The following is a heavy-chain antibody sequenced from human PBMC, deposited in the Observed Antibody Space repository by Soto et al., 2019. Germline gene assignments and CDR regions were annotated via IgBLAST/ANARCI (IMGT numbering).Heavy chain of an antibody. CDR1: GFTFSAYG. V-gene: IGHV3-21*01. CDR2: ISSGGEYI. J-gene: IGHJ6*02. Sequence: EMHLVESGGGLVKPGGSLRLSCAASGFTFSAYGMNWVRQAPGKGPEWFSSISSGGEYIYYADSMKGRLTISRDNARNSLYLQLNSLRAEDTAVYYCATGGAAGRVMEVWCQGTTVTVSS. D-gene: IGHD6-13*01. CDR3: ATGGAAGRVMEV.